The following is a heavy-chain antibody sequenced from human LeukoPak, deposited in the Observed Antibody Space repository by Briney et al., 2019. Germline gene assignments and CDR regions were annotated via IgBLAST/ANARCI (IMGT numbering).Heavy chain of an antibody. D-gene: IGHD3-22*01. Sequence: GGSLRLSCAASGFTFSDYWISWVRQAPGKGLEWVANINQDGSEKHYVDSLRGRFTISRDNAKNSLYLQMNSLRAEDTAVYFCARDLHYFDRSGYYASDLWGQGTLVTVSS. CDR1: GFTFSDYW. J-gene: IGHJ5*02. CDR3: ARDLHYFDRSGYYASDL. V-gene: IGHV3-7*01. CDR2: INQDGSEK.